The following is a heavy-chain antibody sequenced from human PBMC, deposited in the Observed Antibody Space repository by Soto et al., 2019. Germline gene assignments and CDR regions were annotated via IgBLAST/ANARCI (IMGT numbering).Heavy chain of an antibody. D-gene: IGHD6-13*01. CDR2: ISGSDGST. V-gene: IGHV3-23*01. J-gene: IGHJ4*02. CDR1: GFPFSSNA. Sequence: EVQLLESGGGLVQPGGSLRVSCAASGFPFSSNALSWVRLGPGKGLEWVSTISGSDGSTYYADPVKGRFTISRDSSRNTLYLQMNSLSAEDTAVSYCAKEAAAGLYFFDYRGQGTLVTVSS. CDR3: AKEAAAGLYFFDY.